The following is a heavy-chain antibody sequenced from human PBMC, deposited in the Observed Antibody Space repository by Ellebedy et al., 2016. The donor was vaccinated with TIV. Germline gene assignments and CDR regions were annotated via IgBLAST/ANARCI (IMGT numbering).Heavy chain of an antibody. CDR1: GGSISRSSHY. CDR2: IYYSGST. V-gene: IGHV4-39*02. CDR3: TTSVAIDAFDV. J-gene: IGHJ3*01. Sequence: SETLSLXXSVSGGSISRSSHYWGWTRQPPGKGLEWIGSIYYSGSTWYNPSPKSRVTISADTSKKHFSLRLNSVTAADTAVYYCTTSVAIDAFDVWGQGSMVTVSS. D-gene: IGHD2-21*01.